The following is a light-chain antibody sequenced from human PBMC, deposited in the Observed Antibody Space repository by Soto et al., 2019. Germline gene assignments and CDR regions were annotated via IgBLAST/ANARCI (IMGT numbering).Light chain of an antibody. CDR2: GAS. CDR1: QSVSSN. Sequence: EIVMTQPPATLSVSPGERATLSCRASQSVSSNLAWHQQKPGQAPRLLIYGASTRATGIPARFSGSGSGTEFTLTISSLQSEDFAVYYCQQYKNWPRTFGQGTKVEIK. V-gene: IGKV3-15*01. J-gene: IGKJ1*01. CDR3: QQYKNWPRT.